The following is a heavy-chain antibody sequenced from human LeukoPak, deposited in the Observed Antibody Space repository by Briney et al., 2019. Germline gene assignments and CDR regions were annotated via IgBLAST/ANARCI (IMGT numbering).Heavy chain of an antibody. CDR3: ARDTSGWYYFDY. CDR2: ISFDGINK. Sequence: GRSLRLSCAASGFTFSSYGMHWVRQAPGKGLEWVALISFDGINKYYADSVKGRFTISRDNSKNTLYLQMNSLRAEDTAVYYCARDTSGWYYFDYWGQGTLVTVSS. V-gene: IGHV3-30*03. D-gene: IGHD6-19*01. CDR1: GFTFSSYG. J-gene: IGHJ4*02.